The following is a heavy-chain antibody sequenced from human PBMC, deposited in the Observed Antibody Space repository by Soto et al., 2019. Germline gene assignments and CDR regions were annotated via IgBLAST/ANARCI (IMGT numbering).Heavy chain of an antibody. Sequence: PGGSLRLSCAASGFTFSSYSMNWVRQVPGKRLEWVSVFYSGGSTYYADSVKGRFTISRDNSKNTLYLQMNSLRAEDTAVYYCARERDGYVWGSYRHYYYGMDVWGQGTTVTVSS. V-gene: IGHV3-66*01. CDR1: GFTFSSYS. J-gene: IGHJ6*02. CDR3: ARERDGYVWGSYRHYYYGMDV. CDR2: FYSGGST. D-gene: IGHD3-16*02.